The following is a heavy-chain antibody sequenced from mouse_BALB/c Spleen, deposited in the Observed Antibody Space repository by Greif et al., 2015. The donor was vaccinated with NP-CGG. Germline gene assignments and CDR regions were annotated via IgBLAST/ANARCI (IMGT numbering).Heavy chain of an antibody. D-gene: IGHD1-2*01. J-gene: IGHJ4*01. CDR1: GYTFTSYV. Sequence: VQLQQSGPELVKPGASVKMSCKASGYTFTSYVMHWVKQKPGQGLEWIGYINPYNDGTKYNEKFKGKATLTSDKSSSTAYIERSSLTSEDSAVNSCERRYGRQAMDYWGQGTSVTVAS. CDR2: INPYNDGT. V-gene: IGHV1-14*01. CDR3: ERRYGRQAMDY.